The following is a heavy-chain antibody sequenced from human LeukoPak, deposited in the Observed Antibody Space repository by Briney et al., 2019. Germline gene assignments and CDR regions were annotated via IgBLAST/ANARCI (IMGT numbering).Heavy chain of an antibody. V-gene: IGHV4-39*01. CDR1: GGSISSSSYY. CDR3: ARRIAARPGYYYGMDV. Sequence: PSETLSLTCTVSGGSISSSSYYWGWLRQPPGTGLEWIGSIYYSGSTYYNPSLKSRVTISVDTSKNQFSLKLSSVTAADTAVYYCARRIAARPGYYYGMDVWGQGTTVTVSS. J-gene: IGHJ6*02. CDR2: IYYSGST. D-gene: IGHD6-6*01.